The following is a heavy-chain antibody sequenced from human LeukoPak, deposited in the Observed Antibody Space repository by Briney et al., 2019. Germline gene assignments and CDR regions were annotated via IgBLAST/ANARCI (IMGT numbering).Heavy chain of an antibody. D-gene: IGHD6-19*01. V-gene: IGHV3-48*02. CDR3: ARATRIAVAGTDY. CDR2: ITSSSTTM. CDR1: GFTFSSYS. J-gene: IGHJ4*02. Sequence: GGSLRLSCAASGFTFSSYSMIWVRQAPGKGLEWVSSITSSSTTMYYADSVKGRFTISRDNAKSSLFLQLNSLTEGDTAVYYCARATRIAVAGTDYWGQGTLVTVSS.